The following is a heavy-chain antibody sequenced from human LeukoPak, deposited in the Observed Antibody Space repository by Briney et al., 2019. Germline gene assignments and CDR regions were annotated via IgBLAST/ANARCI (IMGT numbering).Heavy chain of an antibody. Sequence: SETLSLTCTVSGGSIRSNNYYWGWIRQPPGKGLKWIEIISYGGSAHYNPSLKSRVTISVDTSKNQFSLKLRSVTAADTAVYYCATSLGADYGGGHWFDPWGQGTLVTVSS. CDR2: ISYGGSA. V-gene: IGHV4-39*01. J-gene: IGHJ5*02. CDR1: GGSIRSNNYY. D-gene: IGHD4-23*01. CDR3: ATSLGADYGGGHWFDP.